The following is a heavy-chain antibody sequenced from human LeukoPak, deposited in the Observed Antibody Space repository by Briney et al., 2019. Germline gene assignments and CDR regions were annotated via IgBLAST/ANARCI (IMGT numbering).Heavy chain of an antibody. CDR2: IYYSGST. CDR1: GASISSGDYY. D-gene: IGHD6-25*01. Sequence: SETLSLTCSVSGASISSGDYYWGWIRQSPGKGLEWIGTIYYSGSTNYNPSLKSRVTISVDTSENQFSLRLSSVTATDTAVYYCVRRGQRLNPGLYYFDYWGQGTLVTVSS. V-gene: IGHV4-39*01. CDR3: VRRGQRLNPGLYYFDY. J-gene: IGHJ4*02.